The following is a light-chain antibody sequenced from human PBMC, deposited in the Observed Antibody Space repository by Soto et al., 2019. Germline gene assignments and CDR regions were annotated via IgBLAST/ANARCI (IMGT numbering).Light chain of an antibody. CDR3: QQYGSSPRT. J-gene: IGKJ1*01. V-gene: IGKV3-20*01. Sequence: EIVLTQSPGTLSLSPGERAALSCRASRSLSSTSLAWYQQRPGQAPRLLIYDVSSRATGIPDRFGGSGSGTDFTLTINRLEPDDFAVYYCQQYGSSPRTFGQGTKVEIK. CDR1: RSLSSTS. CDR2: DVS.